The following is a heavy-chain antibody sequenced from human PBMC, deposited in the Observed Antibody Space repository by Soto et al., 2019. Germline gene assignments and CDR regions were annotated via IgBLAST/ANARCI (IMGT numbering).Heavy chain of an antibody. D-gene: IGHD3-3*01. CDR3: AKDTYYDFWSGYQTEAHYYYGMDV. Sequence: QVQLVESGGGVVQPGRSLRLSCAASGFTFSSYGMHWVRQAPGKGLEWVAVISYDGSNKYYADSVKGRFTISRDNSKNTLYLQMNSLRAEETAVYYCAKDTYYDFWSGYQTEAHYYYGMDVWGQGTTVTVSS. J-gene: IGHJ6*02. CDR2: ISYDGSNK. CDR1: GFTFSSYG. V-gene: IGHV3-30*18.